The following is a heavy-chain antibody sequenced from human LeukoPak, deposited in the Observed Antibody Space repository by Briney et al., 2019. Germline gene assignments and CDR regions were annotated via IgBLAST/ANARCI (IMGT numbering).Heavy chain of an antibody. V-gene: IGHV4-39*01. D-gene: IGHD6-13*01. CDR2: IYYRGST. CDR3: DLFAGSWIGPDY. Sequence: PSETLSLTCTVSGGSISSSTDYWGWIRQSPGKGLEWIGNIYYRGSTYYNPSLKSRVTISVDTSKNQFSLNLSSVTAADTAVYYCDLFAGSWIGPDYWGQGTLVTVSS. CDR1: GGSISSSTDY. J-gene: IGHJ4*02.